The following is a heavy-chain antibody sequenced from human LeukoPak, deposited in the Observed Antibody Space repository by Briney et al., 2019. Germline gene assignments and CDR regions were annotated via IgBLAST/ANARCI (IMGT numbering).Heavy chain of an antibody. CDR1: GYSISSGYY. J-gene: IGHJ4*02. D-gene: IGHD1-14*01. CDR2: IYHSGST. V-gene: IGHV4-38-2*01. CDR3: ARPERKFLIGY. Sequence: SSETLSLTCAVSGYSISSGYYWGWIRQPPGKGLEWIGSIYHSGSTYYNPSLKSRVTISVDTSKNQFSLKLSSVTAADTAVYYCARPERKFLIGYWGQGTLVTVSS.